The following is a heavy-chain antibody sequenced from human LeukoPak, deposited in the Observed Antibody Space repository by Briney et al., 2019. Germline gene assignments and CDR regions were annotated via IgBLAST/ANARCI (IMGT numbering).Heavy chain of an antibody. J-gene: IGHJ5*02. CDR3: ARGRGYCSSTSCYTYWFDP. D-gene: IGHD2-2*02. CDR1: GYTFTSYD. V-gene: IGHV1-8*03. Sequence: ASVKVSCKASGYTFTSYDINWVRQATGQGLEWMGWMNPNSGNTGYAQKFQGRVTITRNTSISTAYMELSSLRSKDTAVYYCARGRGYCSSTSCYTYWFDPWGQGTLVTVSS. CDR2: MNPNSGNT.